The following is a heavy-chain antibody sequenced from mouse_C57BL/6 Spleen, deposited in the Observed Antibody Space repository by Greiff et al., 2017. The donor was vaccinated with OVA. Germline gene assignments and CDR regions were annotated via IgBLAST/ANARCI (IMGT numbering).Heavy chain of an antibody. CDR2: IYPGDGDT. J-gene: IGHJ1*03. D-gene: IGHD1-1*01. CDR3: ARWVVAHWYFDV. CDR1: GYAFSSSW. Sequence: QVQLQQSGPELVKPGASVKISCKASGYAFSSSWMNWVKQRPGKGLEWIGRIYPGDGDTNYNGKFKGKATLTADKSSSTAYMQLSSLTSEDSAVYVCARWVVAHWYFDVWGTGTTVTVSS. V-gene: IGHV1-82*01.